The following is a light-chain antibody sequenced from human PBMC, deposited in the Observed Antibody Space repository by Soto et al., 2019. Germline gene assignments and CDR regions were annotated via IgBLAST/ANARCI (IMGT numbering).Light chain of an antibody. CDR2: DVT. CDR1: SSDVGRYDY. Sequence: QSALTQPRSVSGSPGQSVTISCTGTSSDVGRYDYVSWYQQHPGKAPKLIVYDVTERPSGVPDRFSGSKSGNTASLTISGLQAEDAADYYCCSFAGSYSYVFGTGTKVTVL. J-gene: IGLJ1*01. CDR3: CSFAGSYSYV. V-gene: IGLV2-11*01.